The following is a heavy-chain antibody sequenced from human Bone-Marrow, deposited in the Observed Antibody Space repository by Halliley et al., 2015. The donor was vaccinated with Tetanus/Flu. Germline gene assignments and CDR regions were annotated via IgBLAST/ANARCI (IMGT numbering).Heavy chain of an antibody. CDR1: GASISGDY. Sequence: TLSLTCSVSGASISGDYWHWMRQSPGQGLEWLGYIHYTRGTNYNPSVKSRVTLSVDTSKNQFSLKLSSVTAADTAVYYCASERGNDDYSIWFDPWGQGTLVTVSS. CDR2: IHYTRGT. D-gene: IGHD4-4*01. V-gene: IGHV4-59*01. CDR3: ASERGNDDYSIWFDP. J-gene: IGHJ5*02.